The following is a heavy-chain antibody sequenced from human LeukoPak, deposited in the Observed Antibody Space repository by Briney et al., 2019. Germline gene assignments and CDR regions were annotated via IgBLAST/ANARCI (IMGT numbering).Heavy chain of an antibody. CDR2: INHSGST. Sequence: PSETLSLTCAVYGGSFSGYYWSWIRQPPGKGLEWIGEINHSGSTNYNPSLKSRVTISVDTSKNQFSLKLSSVTAADTAVYYCARGGLRYFDWLLYTHYFDYWGQGTLVTVSS. D-gene: IGHD3-9*01. V-gene: IGHV4-34*01. CDR3: ARGGLRYFDWLLYTHYFDY. CDR1: GGSFSGYY. J-gene: IGHJ4*02.